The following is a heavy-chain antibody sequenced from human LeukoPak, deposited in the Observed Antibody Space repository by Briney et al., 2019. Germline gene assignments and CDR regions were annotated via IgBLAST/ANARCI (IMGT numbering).Heavy chain of an antibody. V-gene: IGHV4-59*01. D-gene: IGHD4-23*01. CDR2: IYYSGST. CDR3: ARHQRGNSDAFDI. J-gene: IGHJ3*02. CDR1: GGSISSYY. Sequence: SETLSLTCTVSGGSISSYYWSWIRQPPGKGLKWIGYIYYSGSTNYNPSLKSRVTISIDTSKNQFSLKLSSVTAADTAVYYCARHQRGNSDAFDIWGQGTMVTVSS.